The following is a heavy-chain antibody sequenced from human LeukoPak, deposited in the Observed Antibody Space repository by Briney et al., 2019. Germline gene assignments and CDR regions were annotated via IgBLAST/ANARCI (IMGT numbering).Heavy chain of an antibody. J-gene: IGHJ6*04. CDR2: INPNSGDR. V-gene: IGHV1-2*02. CDR1: GYTFIEYY. D-gene: IGHD2-2*01. Sequence: ASVKVSCKASGYTFIEYYIHWVRQAPRPGLEWMGWINPNSGDRKYAQKFQGRLTLTRDTSISTAYMELSSLRSDDTAVYYCARWPAVVDVDVWGKGTTVTVSS. CDR3: ARWPAVVDVDV.